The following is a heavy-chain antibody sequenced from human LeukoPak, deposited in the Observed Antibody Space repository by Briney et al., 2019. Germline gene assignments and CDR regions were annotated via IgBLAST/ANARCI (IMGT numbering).Heavy chain of an antibody. Sequence: SHTLSLTWTVSCGSISSSSYYWGWIRQPPWKGLEWIGGMYYSGSTYYNPSLKSRVTISVDTSKNQFSLKLSSVTAADTAVYYCARSFPSNVLRYFDRKIDYWGQGTLVTVSS. V-gene: IGHV4-39*01. D-gene: IGHD3-9*01. CDR1: CGSISSSSYY. J-gene: IGHJ4*02. CDR2: MYYSGST. CDR3: ARSFPSNVLRYFDRKIDY.